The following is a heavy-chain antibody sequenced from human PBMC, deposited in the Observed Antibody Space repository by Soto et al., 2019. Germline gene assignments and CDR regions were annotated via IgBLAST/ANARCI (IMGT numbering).Heavy chain of an antibody. CDR3: ARAPWYNWNPGLVNY. CDR2: IYYSGST. J-gene: IGHJ4*02. V-gene: IGHV4-30-4*01. Sequence: QVQLQESGPGLVKPSQTLSLTCTVSGGSISSGDYYWSWIRQPPGKGLEWIGYIYYSGSTYYNPSLKRRVTISVDTSKNQFSLKLSSVTAADTAVYYCARAPWYNWNPGLVNYWGQGTLVTVSS. D-gene: IGHD1-20*01. CDR1: GGSISSGDYY.